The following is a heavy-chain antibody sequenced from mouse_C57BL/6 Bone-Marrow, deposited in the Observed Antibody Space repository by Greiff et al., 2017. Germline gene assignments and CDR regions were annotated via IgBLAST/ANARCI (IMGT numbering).Heavy chain of an antibody. V-gene: IGHV1-74*01. CDR3: AISCITTVVARNYAMDY. Sequence: VKLQQPGAELVKPGASVKVSCKASGYTFTSYWMHWVKQRPGQGLEWIGRIHPSDSDPTYNQKFKGKATLTVDKSSSTAYMQLSSLTSEDSAVYYCAISCITTVVARNYAMDYWGQGTSVTVSS. D-gene: IGHD1-1*01. J-gene: IGHJ4*01. CDR2: IHPSDSDP. CDR1: GYTFTSYW.